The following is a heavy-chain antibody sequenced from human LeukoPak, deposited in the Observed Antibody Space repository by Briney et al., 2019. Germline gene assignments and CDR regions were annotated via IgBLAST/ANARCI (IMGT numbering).Heavy chain of an antibody. V-gene: IGHV4-34*01. J-gene: IGHJ5*02. Sequence: SETLSLTCAVYGGSFSGYYWSWIRQPPGKGLEWIGEINHSGSTNYNPSLKSRVTISVDTSKNQFSLKLSSVTAADTAVYYCARGSDIVVVPAARYNWFDPWGQGTLVTVSS. CDR2: INHSGST. CDR1: GGSFSGYY. D-gene: IGHD2-2*01. CDR3: ARGSDIVVVPAARYNWFDP.